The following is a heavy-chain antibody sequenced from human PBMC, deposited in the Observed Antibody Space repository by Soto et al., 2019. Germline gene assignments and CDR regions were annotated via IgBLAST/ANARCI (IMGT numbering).Heavy chain of an antibody. D-gene: IGHD2-21*01. V-gene: IGHV5-10-1*01. CDR3: ARLGYIVRGSDYYGMDV. CDR1: GYSFTSYW. CDR2: IDPSDSYT. Sequence: GESLKISCKGSGYSFTSYWISWVRQMPGKGLEWMGRIDPSDSYTNYSPSFQGHVTISADKSISTAYLQWSSLKASDTAMYYCARLGYIVRGSDYYGMDVWGQGTTVTVSS. J-gene: IGHJ6*02.